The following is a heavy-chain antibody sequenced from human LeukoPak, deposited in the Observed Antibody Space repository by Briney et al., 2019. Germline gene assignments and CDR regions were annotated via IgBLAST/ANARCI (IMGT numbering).Heavy chain of an antibody. Sequence: PSETLSLTCTVSGGSISSYYWSWIRQPPGKGLEWIGYIYYSGSTNFNPSLKSRVTISVDTSKNQFSLKLSSVTAADTAVYYCAREPGGFNWFDPWGQGTLVTVSS. J-gene: IGHJ5*02. D-gene: IGHD2-15*01. CDR1: GGSISSYY. V-gene: IGHV4-59*01. CDR2: IYYSGST. CDR3: AREPGGFNWFDP.